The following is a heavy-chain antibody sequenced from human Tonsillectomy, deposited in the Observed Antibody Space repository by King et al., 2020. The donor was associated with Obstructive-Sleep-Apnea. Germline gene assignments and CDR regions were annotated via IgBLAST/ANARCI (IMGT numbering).Heavy chain of an antibody. Sequence: EVQLVESGGGLVQPGGSLRLSCAASGFTFSSYAMSWVRQAPGKGLEWGATISGSGGTTYYADSVKGRVTSSRDNSKNTLYLQMNSLRAEDTAVYYCAKDHYYGSGRNAFDIWGQGTMVTVSS. CDR1: GFTFSSYA. D-gene: IGHD3-10*01. J-gene: IGHJ3*02. CDR3: AKDHYYGSGRNAFDI. V-gene: IGHV3-23*04. CDR2: ISGSGGTT.